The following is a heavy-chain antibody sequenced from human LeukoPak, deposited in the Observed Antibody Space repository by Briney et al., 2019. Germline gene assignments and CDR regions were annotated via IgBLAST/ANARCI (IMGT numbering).Heavy chain of an antibody. CDR2: IRSKAYGGTT. CDR1: GFTFSNYG. Sequence: GGSLRLSCAVSGFTFSNYGVHWVRQAPGKGLEWVGFIRSKAYGGTTEYAASVKGRFTISRDDSKSIAYLQMNSLKTEDTAVYYCTRVGSSYWFDPWGQGTLVTVSS. V-gene: IGHV3-49*04. J-gene: IGHJ5*02. CDR3: TRVGSSYWFDP. D-gene: IGHD6-6*01.